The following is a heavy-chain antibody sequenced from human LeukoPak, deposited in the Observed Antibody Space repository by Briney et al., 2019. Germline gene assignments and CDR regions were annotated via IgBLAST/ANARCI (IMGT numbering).Heavy chain of an antibody. Sequence: SSETLSLTCTGSGCSISNYYWSWIRQPAGNGLECIGRIYTSGSTNYKPSSKSRVTMPVDTSTNQFSLKLSSATAAVTAVYYGAADYSGSPSFDYWGEGTLVTVSS. J-gene: IGHJ4*02. CDR3: AADYSGSPSFDY. CDR1: GCSISNYY. V-gene: IGHV4-4*07. D-gene: IGHD1-26*01. CDR2: IYTSGST.